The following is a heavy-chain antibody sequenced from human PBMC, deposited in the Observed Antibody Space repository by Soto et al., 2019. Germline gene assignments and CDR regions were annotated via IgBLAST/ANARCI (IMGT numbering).Heavy chain of an antibody. V-gene: IGHV4-30-2*01. CDR1: GGSISSGGYS. CDR2: IYHSGST. CDR3: ARALPNWFDP. Sequence: PSETLSLTCAVSGGSISSGGYSWSWIRQPPGKGLEWIGYIYHSGSTYYNPSLKSRVTISVDRSKNQFSLKLSSVTAADTAVYYCARALPNWFDPWGQGTLVTVSS. J-gene: IGHJ5*02.